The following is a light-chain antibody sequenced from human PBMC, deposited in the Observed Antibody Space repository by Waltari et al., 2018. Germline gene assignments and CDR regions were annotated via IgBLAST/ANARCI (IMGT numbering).Light chain of an antibody. J-gene: IGKJ4*01. CDR1: HSVDWY. Sequence: EIVLTQSPATLSLSPGERATLSCRASHSVDWYLAWYQQRPGQPPRLLIYDTSNRAPGIPGRFSGSGSDTDFTLTISSLKPEDFAVYYCQQRRSWPLTFGGGTKVEIE. V-gene: IGKV3-11*01. CDR3: QQRRSWPLT. CDR2: DTS.